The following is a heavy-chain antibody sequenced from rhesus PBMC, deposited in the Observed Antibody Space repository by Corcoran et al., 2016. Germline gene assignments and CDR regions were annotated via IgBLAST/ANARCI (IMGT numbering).Heavy chain of an antibody. V-gene: IGHV4-65*01. CDR3: ARGGTVTFFDY. Sequence: QVKLQESGPGLVKPSETLSLTCAVSGGSVSSSDGWSWIRQPPGKGLEWIWYISGSSGSTYYHPSLKSRVTISTDTSKNQFSLKLSSVTAEDTAVYYCARGGTVTFFDYLGQGVLVTVSS. D-gene: IGHD4-23*01. J-gene: IGHJ4*01. CDR1: GGSVSSSDG. CDR2: ISGSSGST.